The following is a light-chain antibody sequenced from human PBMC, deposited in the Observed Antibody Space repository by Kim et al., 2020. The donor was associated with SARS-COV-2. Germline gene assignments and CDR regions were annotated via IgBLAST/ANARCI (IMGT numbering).Light chain of an antibody. CDR1: QSISNW. J-gene: IGKJ1*01. CDR2: GAS. Sequence: DIQMTQSPSTLSASVGDRVIMTCRASQSISNWLAWYQQKPGKVPKLLIYGASSLGSGVPSRFSDGGSGTEFTLTISSLQPDDLATYYCQQYDNFWTFGQGTKVDIK. CDR3: QQYDNFWT. V-gene: IGKV1-5*01.